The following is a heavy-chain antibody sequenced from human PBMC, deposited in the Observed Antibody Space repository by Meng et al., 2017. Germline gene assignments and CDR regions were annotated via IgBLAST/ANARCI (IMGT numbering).Heavy chain of an antibody. Sequence: GGSLRLSCAASGFTFDDYAMHWVRQAPGKGLEWVSGISWNSGSTYYADSVKGRFTISRDNSKNTLYLQMNSLRAEDTAVYYCAKDQYRDYYDSSGFQYFQHWGQGTLVTVSS. V-gene: IGHV3-23*01. CDR3: AKDQYRDYYDSSGFQYFQH. J-gene: IGHJ1*01. CDR1: GFTFDDYA. CDR2: ISWNSGST. D-gene: IGHD3-22*01.